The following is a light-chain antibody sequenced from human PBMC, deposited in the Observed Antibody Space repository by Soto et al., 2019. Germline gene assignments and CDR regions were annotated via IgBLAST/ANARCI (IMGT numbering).Light chain of an antibody. CDR3: QQYGRSPPFT. CDR2: GAS. J-gene: IGKJ2*01. CDR1: QSVSSTY. V-gene: IGKV3-20*01. Sequence: IVLTQSPGTLSLSPGERATLSCRASQSVSSTYIAWYQQKPGQAPRLLIYGASSRATGIPDRFSGSGSGTDFTLTISRLEPEDFAVYFCQQYGRSPPFTFGQGTKVEIK.